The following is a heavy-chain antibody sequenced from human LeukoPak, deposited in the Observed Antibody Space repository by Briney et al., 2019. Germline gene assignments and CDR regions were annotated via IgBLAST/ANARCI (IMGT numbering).Heavy chain of an antibody. D-gene: IGHD1-26*01. J-gene: IGHJ4*02. CDR3: ARGRGSYNY. CDR1: GGSFSGYY. V-gene: IGHV4-34*01. CDR2: INHSGST. Sequence: PSETLSLTCAVYGGSFSGYYWSWIRQPPGKGLEWIGEINHSGSTNYNPSLKSRVTTSVDTSKNQFSLKLSSVTAADTAVYYCARGRGSYNYWGQGTLVTVSS.